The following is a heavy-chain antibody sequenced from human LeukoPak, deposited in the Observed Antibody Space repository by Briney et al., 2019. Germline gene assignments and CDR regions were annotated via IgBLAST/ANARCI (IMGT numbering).Heavy chain of an antibody. CDR3: ARDRGTLNWNLNWFDP. V-gene: IGHV1-69*13. CDR1: GGTFSSYA. Sequence: SVKVSCKASGGTFSSYAISWVRQAPGQGLEWMGGIIPIFGTANYAQKFQGRVTITADESTSTAYMELRSLRSDDTAVYYCARDRGTLNWNLNWFDPWGQGTLVTVSS. CDR2: IIPIFGTA. D-gene: IGHD1-1*01. J-gene: IGHJ5*02.